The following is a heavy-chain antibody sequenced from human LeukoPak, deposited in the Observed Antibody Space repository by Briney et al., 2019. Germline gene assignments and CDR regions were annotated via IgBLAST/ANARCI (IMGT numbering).Heavy chain of an antibody. J-gene: IGHJ4*02. CDR2: FDPEDGET. CDR3: ATGRAPKSISGLYGVDY. Sequence: ASVKLSCKVSGYTLTELSMHWVRQAPGKGLEWMGGFDPEDGETIYAQKFQGRVTMTEGTFSDTAYMELSSMRSEDTAVYYCATGRAPKSISGLYGVDYWGQGTLVTVSS. V-gene: IGHV1-24*01. D-gene: IGHD6-19*01. CDR1: GYTLTELS.